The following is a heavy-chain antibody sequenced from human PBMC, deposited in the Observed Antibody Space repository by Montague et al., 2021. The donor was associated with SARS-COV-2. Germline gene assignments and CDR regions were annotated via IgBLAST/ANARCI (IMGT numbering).Heavy chain of an antibody. Sequence: SETLSLTCIVSRDSITNSHWCWVRQPAGKGLEWMTYCLLTANSNPNPSLRSRLTTSVDTATNQFSLRLRSVTAADSARYFCARVPAVPKVSAANLDFWGHGILVTVSS. V-gene: IGHV4-59*01. CDR1: RDSITNSH. D-gene: IGHD5/OR15-5a*01. J-gene: IGHJ4*01. CDR2: CLLTANS. CDR3: ARVPAVPKVSAANLDF.